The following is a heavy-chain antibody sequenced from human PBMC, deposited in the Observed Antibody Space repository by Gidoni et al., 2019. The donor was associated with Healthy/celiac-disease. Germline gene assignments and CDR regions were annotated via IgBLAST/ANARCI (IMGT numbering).Heavy chain of an antibody. CDR1: GYTFTSYG. CDR3: ARGLKPIGYCSGGSCYPIDY. CDR2: ISAYNGNT. Sequence: QVQLVQSGAEVTKPGASVKVSCTASGYTFTSYGITWVRQAPGQGLEWMGWISAYNGNTNYAQKLQGRVTMTTDTTTSTAYMELRSLRSDDTAVYYCARGLKPIGYCSGGSCYPIDYWGQGTLVTVSS. J-gene: IGHJ4*02. V-gene: IGHV1-18*01. D-gene: IGHD2-15*01.